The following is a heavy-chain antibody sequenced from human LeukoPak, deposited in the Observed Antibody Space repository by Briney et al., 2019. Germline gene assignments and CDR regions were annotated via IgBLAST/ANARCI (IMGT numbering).Heavy chain of an antibody. CDR2: ISYDGSNK. V-gene: IGHV3-30-3*01. CDR1: GFTFSDYY. Sequence: GGSLRLSCAASGFTFSDYYMSWIRQAPGKGLEWVAVISYDGSNKYYADSVKGRFTISRDNSKNTLYLQMNSLRAEDTAVYYCARDRLFRHYSNYYFDYWGQGTLVTVSS. D-gene: IGHD4-11*01. J-gene: IGHJ4*02. CDR3: ARDRLFRHYSNYYFDY.